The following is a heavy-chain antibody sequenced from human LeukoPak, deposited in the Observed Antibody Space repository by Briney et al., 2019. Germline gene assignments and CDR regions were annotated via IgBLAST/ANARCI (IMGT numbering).Heavy chain of an antibody. CDR3: ARGAGGTIFGVVIIGSYDAFDI. CDR2: IYYSGSI. J-gene: IGHJ3*02. CDR1: GRSISSGDYY. D-gene: IGHD3-3*01. V-gene: IGHV4-30-4*08. Sequence: SETLSLTCTVSGRSISSGDYYWSWIRQPPGKGLEWIGHIYYSGSIYYTSYLKRRVTISVDTSKNQFSLQLSSVTAADTAVYYCARGAGGTIFGVVIIGSYDAFDIWGQGTMVTVSS.